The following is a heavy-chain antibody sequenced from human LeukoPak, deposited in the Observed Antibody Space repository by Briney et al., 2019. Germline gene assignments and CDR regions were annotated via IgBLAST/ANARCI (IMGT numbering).Heavy chain of an antibody. Sequence: GGSLRLSCVASRFTFSSYGMNWVRQAPGKGLEWISTLSCSGATHYADSVKGRFTISRDNAKDTVYLQMNSLRPEDTAIYFCAKDFDSGGFYDGDHTHNWGQGTLVTVSS. D-gene: IGHD3-22*01. CDR1: RFTFSSYG. CDR2: LSCSGAT. V-gene: IGHV3-23*01. CDR3: AKDFDSGGFYDGDHTHN. J-gene: IGHJ4*02.